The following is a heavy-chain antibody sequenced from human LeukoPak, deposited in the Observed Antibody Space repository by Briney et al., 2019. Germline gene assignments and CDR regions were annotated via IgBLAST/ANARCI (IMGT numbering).Heavy chain of an antibody. CDR2: IYSGGSA. CDR1: GFTVSSNY. J-gene: IGHJ4*02. D-gene: IGHD6-13*01. Sequence: PGGSLRLSCAASGFTVSSNYMSWVRQAPGKGLEWVSVIYSGGSAYYADSVKGRFTISRDNSKNTVYLQMNSLRAEDTAVYYCARNMGAAADYWGQGTLVTVSS. CDR3: ARNMGAAADY. V-gene: IGHV3-66*01.